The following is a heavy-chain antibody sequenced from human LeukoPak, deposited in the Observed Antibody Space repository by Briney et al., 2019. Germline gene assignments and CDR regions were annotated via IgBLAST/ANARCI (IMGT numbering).Heavy chain of an antibody. J-gene: IGHJ3*02. CDR1: GFTFSSYW. CDR2: INSDGSST. Sequence: GGSLRLSCAASGFTFSSYWMHWVRQAPGKGLVWVSRINSDGSSTSYADSVRGRFTISRDNAKNTLYLQMNSLRAEDTAVYYCARDPYSSGLDAFDIWGQGTMVTVSS. D-gene: IGHD6-19*01. V-gene: IGHV3-74*01. CDR3: ARDPYSSGLDAFDI.